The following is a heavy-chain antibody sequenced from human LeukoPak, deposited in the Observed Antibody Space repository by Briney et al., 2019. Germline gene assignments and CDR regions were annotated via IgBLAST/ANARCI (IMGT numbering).Heavy chain of an antibody. V-gene: IGHV3-64*01. CDR1: GFTFSSYA. J-gene: IGHJ6*02. CDR2: TSSNGGST. CDR3: ARTAFTAYYYYGMDV. Sequence: SGGSLRLSCAASGFTFSSYAMHWVRQAPGKGLEYVSATSSNGGSTYYANSVKGRFTISRDNSKNTLYLQMGSLRAEDMAVYYCARTAFTAYYYYGMDVWGQGTTVTVSS.